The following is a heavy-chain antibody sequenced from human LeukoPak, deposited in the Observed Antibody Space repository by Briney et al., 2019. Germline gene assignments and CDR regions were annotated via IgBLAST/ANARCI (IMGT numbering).Heavy chain of an antibody. Sequence: GGSLRLSCAASGFTFSSYSMNWVRQAPGKGLEWVSSISSSSSYIYYADSVKGRFTISRDNAKNSLYLQMNSLRAEDTAVYYCARDDYSNYDAFDIWGQGTMGTVSS. CDR3: ARDDYSNYDAFDI. V-gene: IGHV3-21*01. D-gene: IGHD4-11*01. J-gene: IGHJ3*02. CDR2: ISSSSSYI. CDR1: GFTFSSYS.